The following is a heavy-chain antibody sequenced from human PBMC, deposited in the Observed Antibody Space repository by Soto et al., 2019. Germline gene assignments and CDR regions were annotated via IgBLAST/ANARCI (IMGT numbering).Heavy chain of an antibody. D-gene: IGHD3-10*01. CDR1: GGSIRSTTYY. Sequence: SETLSLTCTVSGGSIRSTTYYWSWMRQPPGKGREWIASFFIGGNTYYNPSLKSRVTISVDTSKNQFSLKLSSVTAADTAVYFCVRRHGLDIDAYYWGQGILVTVSS. CDR3: VRRHGLDIDAYY. J-gene: IGHJ4*02. CDR2: FFIGGNT. V-gene: IGHV4-39*01.